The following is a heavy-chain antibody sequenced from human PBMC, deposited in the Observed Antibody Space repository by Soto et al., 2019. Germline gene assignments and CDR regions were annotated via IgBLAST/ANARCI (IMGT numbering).Heavy chain of an antibody. V-gene: IGHV3-74*01. Sequence: TGGSLRLSCAASGFTFSNYWMHWVRQAPGKGLVWVSRIESDGNTINYADSVRGRFTISRDNAKNTLYLQMNSLRADDTAVYYCTRDPGRNWFDPWGQGILVTVSS. CDR1: GFTFSNYW. CDR3: TRDPGRNWFDP. CDR2: IESDGNTI. J-gene: IGHJ5*02.